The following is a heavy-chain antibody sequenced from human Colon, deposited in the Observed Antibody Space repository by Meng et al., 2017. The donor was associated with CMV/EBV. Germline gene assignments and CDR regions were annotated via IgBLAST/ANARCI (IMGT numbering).Heavy chain of an antibody. CDR3: TSASGIFSDY. D-gene: IGHD3-10*01. CDR2: IVIKTQNYAT. J-gene: IGHJ4*02. V-gene: IGHV3-73*01. CDR1: GFTFSDSA. Sequence: GESLKISCAASGFTFSDSALDWVRQASGKGLEWVARIVIKTQNYATGYAASVKGRFSISRDDSKSTAYLQMNSLRTEATAIYYCTSASGIFSDYWGQGTLVTVSS.